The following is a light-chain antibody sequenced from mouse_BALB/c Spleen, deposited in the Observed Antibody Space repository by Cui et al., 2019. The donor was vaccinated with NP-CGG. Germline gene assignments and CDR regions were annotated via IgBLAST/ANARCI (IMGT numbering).Light chain of an antibody. CDR3: ALWYSNHWV. CDR2: STN. CDR1: TGAVTTSNY. V-gene: IGLV1*01. J-gene: IGLJ1*01. Sequence: QAVVTQESALTTSPGETVTLTCRSSTGAVTTSNYANWVQEKPDHFFTGLIGSTNNRPPGVPARFSGSLIGDKAALTIIGAQTEDEAIYFCALWYSNHWVFGGGTKLTVL.